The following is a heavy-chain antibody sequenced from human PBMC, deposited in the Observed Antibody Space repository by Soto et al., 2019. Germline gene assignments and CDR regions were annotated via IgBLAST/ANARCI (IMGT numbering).Heavy chain of an antibody. D-gene: IGHD6-13*01. CDR1: GFTFSSYA. J-gene: IGHJ4*02. CDR2: ISGSGGST. Sequence: EVQLLESGGGLVQPGGSLRLSCAASGFTFSSYAMSWVRQAPGKGLEWVSAISGSGGSTYYADSVKGRFTISRDNSQNPLYLQMNSLRAEDTVVYYCAKDVSAAGGGFDYWGQGGLVTVSS. V-gene: IGHV3-23*01. CDR3: AKDVSAAGGGFDY.